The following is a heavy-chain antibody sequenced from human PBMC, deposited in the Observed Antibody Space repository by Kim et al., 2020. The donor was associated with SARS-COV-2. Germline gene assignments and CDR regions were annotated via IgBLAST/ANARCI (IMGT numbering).Heavy chain of an antibody. CDR1: GFSLSNYW. V-gene: IGHV3-7*01. CDR2: IQQGGSEK. J-gene: IGHJ4*02. D-gene: IGHD6-19*01. CDR3: ARDKGWHFYDY. Sequence: GGSLRLSCVVSGFSLSNYWMTWVRQAPGKGLEWVANIQQGGSEKYYVDSVESRFTISRDNAKNSLYLQMNSLRVDDTAVYYCARDKGWHFYDYWGRGTLVTVSS.